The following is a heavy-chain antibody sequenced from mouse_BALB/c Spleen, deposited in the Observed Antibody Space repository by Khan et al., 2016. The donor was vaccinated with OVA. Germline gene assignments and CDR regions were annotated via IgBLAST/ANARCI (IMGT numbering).Heavy chain of an antibody. D-gene: IGHD1-1*01. CDR1: GYTFINYW. CDR2: INPSPGYX. J-gene: IGHJ2*01. V-gene: IGHV1-7*01. CDR3: ARRGLRWDFDY. Sequence: QVQLQQSGAELAKPGASVKMSCKASGYTFINYWILWIKQRPGQGREWIGYINPSPGYXEYNQNFKDKATLTADKSSSTAYMQLSSLTSEDSTVYYCARRGLRWDFDYWGQGTTLTVSS.